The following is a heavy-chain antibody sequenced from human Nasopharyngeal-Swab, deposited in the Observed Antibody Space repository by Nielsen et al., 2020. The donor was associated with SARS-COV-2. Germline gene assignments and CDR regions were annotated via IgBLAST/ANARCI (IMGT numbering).Heavy chain of an antibody. CDR3: AKDLSGIAAADDAFDI. Sequence: GGSLRLSCAASGFTFSSYAMSWVRQAPGKGLEWVSAISGSGGSTYYADSVKGRSTISRDNSKNTLYLQMNSLRAEDTAVYYCAKDLSGIAAADDAFDIWGQGTMVTVSS. CDR1: GFTFSSYA. D-gene: IGHD6-13*01. V-gene: IGHV3-23*01. J-gene: IGHJ3*02. CDR2: ISGSGGST.